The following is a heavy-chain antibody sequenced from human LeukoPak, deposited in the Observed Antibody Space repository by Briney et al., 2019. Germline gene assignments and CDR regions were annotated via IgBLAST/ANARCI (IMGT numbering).Heavy chain of an antibody. D-gene: IGHD6-13*01. CDR2: ISGSDGST. CDR3: AREIAATGVFDY. V-gene: IGHV3-23*01. Sequence: GGSLRLSCAASGFSFSTYGMNWVRQAPGRGLEWVSSISGSDGSTYYADSVKGRFTISRDNSKNMLYLQMNSLRAEDTAVYYCAREIAATGVFDYWGQGTLVTVSS. CDR1: GFSFSTYG. J-gene: IGHJ4*02.